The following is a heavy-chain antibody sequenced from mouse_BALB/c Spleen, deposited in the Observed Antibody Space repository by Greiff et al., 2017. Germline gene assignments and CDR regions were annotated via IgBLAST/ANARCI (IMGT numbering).Heavy chain of an antibody. J-gene: IGHJ3*01. Sequence: QVQLKQSGAELAKPGASVKMSCKASGYTFTSYWMHWVKQRPGQGLEWIGYINPSTGYTEYNQKFKDKATLTADKSSSTAYMQLSSLTSEDSAVYYCARRHGNYGFAYWGQGTLVTVSA. V-gene: IGHV1-7*01. CDR2: INPSTGYT. CDR3: ARRHGNYGFAY. CDR1: GYTFTSYW. D-gene: IGHD2-1*01.